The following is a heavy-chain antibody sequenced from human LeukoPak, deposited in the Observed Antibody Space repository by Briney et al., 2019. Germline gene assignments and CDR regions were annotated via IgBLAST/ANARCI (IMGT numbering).Heavy chain of an antibody. D-gene: IGHD3-10*01. Sequence: ASVKVSCKVSGYALTELSLHWVRQAPGKGLEWMGWISAYNGNTNYAQKLQGRVTMTTDTSTSTAYMELRSLRSDDTAVYYCARDRGYYYGSGRTRYYFDHWGQGTLVTVSS. CDR3: ARDRGYYYGSGRTRYYFDH. J-gene: IGHJ4*02. CDR1: GYALTELS. CDR2: ISAYNGNT. V-gene: IGHV1-18*01.